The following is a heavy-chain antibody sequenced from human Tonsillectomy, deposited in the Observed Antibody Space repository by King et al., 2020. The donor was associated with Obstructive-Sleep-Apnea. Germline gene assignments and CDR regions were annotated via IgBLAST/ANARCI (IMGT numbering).Heavy chain of an antibody. Sequence: VQLVESGGGVVQPGRSLRLSCAASGFTFSSYGMHWVRQAPGKGLEWVAVIWYDGSNKYYADSVKGRFTISRDNSKNTLYLQMNSLRAEDTAVHYCARSGGHRWLRSTLSDAFDIWGQGTMVTVSS. J-gene: IGHJ3*02. D-gene: IGHD5-12*01. CDR2: IWYDGSNK. CDR1: GFTFSSYG. CDR3: ARSGGHRWLRSTLSDAFDI. V-gene: IGHV3-33*01.